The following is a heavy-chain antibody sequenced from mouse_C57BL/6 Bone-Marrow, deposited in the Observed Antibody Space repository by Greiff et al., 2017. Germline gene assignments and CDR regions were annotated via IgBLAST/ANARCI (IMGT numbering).Heavy chain of an antibody. CDR3: ARGHLQ. J-gene: IGHJ3*01. CDR2: ISYDGSN. Sequence: EVKLVESGPGLVKPSQSLSLTCSVTGYSITSGYYWNWIRQFPGNKLEWMGYISYDGSNNYNPSLKNRISITRDTSKNQFFLKLNSVTTEDTATYCCARGHLQGGQGTLVTVSA. V-gene: IGHV3-6*01. D-gene: IGHD2-1*01. CDR1: GYSITSGYY.